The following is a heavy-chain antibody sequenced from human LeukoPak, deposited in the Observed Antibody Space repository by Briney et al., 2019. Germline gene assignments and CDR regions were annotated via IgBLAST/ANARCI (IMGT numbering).Heavy chain of an antibody. D-gene: IGHD3-22*01. CDR3: ASVRRPHYDSSGYPPQCLGFDP. CDR1: GYTFTSYG. V-gene: IGHV1-18*01. CDR2: ISAYNGNT. Sequence: ASVKVSCKASGYTFTSYGISWVRQAPGQGLEWMGWISAYNGNTNYAQKLQGRVTMTTDPSPRTAYMEVRSLRSDDTAVYYCASVRRPHYDSSGYPPQCLGFDPWGQGTLVTVSS. J-gene: IGHJ5*02.